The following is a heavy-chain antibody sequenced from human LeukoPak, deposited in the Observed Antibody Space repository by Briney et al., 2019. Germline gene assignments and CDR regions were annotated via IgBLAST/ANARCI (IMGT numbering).Heavy chain of an antibody. J-gene: IGHJ6*03. CDR3: ARAYHYYYYYYYMDV. CDR1: GGSISSYF. D-gene: IGHD3-22*01. V-gene: IGHV4-59*01. CDR2: IYYSGST. Sequence: SGTLSLTRTVSGGSISSYFWSWIRQPPGQGLEWIGYIYYSGSTNYNPSPKSRVTISVDTSKNQFSLKLSSVTAADTAVYYCARAYHYYYYYYYMDVWGKGTTVTVSS.